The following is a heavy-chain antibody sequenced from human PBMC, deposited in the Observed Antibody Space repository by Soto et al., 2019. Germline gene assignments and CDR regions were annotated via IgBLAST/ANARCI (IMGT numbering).Heavy chain of an antibody. CDR2: IYSGGST. CDR1: GFTVSSNY. V-gene: IGHV3-53*01. CDR3: ASHQSGGWAAAGYIPYYYYGMDV. Sequence: GGSLRLSCAASGFTVSSNYMSWVRQAPGKGLEWVSVIYSGGSTYYADSVKGRFTISRDNSKNTLYLQMNSLRAEDTAVYYCASHQSGGWAAAGYIPYYYYGMDVWGQGTTVTVSS. J-gene: IGHJ6*02. D-gene: IGHD6-13*01.